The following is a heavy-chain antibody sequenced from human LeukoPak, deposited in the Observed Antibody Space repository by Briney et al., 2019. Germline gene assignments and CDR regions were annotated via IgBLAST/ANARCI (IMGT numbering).Heavy chain of an antibody. CDR3: AKDRNFDWLLPDY. CDR1: GFTFSSYA. V-gene: IGHV3-23*01. Sequence: PGGSLRLSCAASGFTFSSYAMSWVRQAPGKGLEWVSAISGSGGITSYADSVKGRFTISRDNSKNTLYLQMNSLGAEDTAVYYCAKDRNFDWLLPDYWGQGTLVTVSS. CDR2: ISGSGGIT. J-gene: IGHJ4*02. D-gene: IGHD3-9*01.